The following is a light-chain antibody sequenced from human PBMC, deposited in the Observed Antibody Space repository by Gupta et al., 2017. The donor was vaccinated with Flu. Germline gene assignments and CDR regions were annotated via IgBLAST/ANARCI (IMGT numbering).Light chain of an antibody. CDR3: SSYASSSNPVV. Sequence: ITISCTGTSSDVGGYNYVSWYQQHPGKAPKLMIFEVSNRPSGVSNRFSGSKSGNTASLTISGLQAEDEADYYCSSYASSSNPVVFGGGTKFTVL. J-gene: IGLJ2*01. V-gene: IGLV2-14*01. CDR2: EVS. CDR1: SSDVGGYNY.